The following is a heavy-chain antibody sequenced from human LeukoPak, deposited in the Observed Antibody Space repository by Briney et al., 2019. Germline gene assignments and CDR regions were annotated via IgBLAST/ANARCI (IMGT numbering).Heavy chain of an antibody. J-gene: IGHJ5*02. D-gene: IGHD6-19*01. CDR3: ARYSSTFGWLDP. CDR2: IKQDGSEK. V-gene: IGHV3-7*01. CDR1: GFTFSSYS. Sequence: GGSLRLSCAASGFTFSSYSMNWVRQAPGKGLEWVANIKQDGSEKYYVDSVKGRFTISRDNAKNSLYLQMNSLRAEDTAVYYCARYSSTFGWLDPWGQGTLVTVSS.